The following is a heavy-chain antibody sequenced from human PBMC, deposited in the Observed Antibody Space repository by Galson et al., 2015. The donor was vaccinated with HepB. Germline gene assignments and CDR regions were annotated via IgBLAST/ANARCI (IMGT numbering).Heavy chain of an antibody. CDR3: ARGAWGDGDEGFYFDY. CDR2: INHSGST. V-gene: IGHV4-34*01. D-gene: IGHD4-17*01. CDR1: GGSLSNHY. Sequence: LSLTCAVYGGSLSNHYWSWLRQSPGKGLAWIGEINHSGSTNYNPSLKNRVSISVDTSKNRFSLKLSSVTAADTAVYYCARGAWGDGDEGFYFDYWGQGTLVTVSS. J-gene: IGHJ4*02.